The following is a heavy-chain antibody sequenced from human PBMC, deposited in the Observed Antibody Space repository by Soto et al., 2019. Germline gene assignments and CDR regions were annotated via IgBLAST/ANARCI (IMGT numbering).Heavy chain of an antibody. D-gene: IGHD3-10*01. V-gene: IGHV4-59*01. J-gene: IGHJ6*02. CDR3: ARDLITMVRGVIMSTVRDV. Sequence: SETLSLTCTVSGGSISSYYWSWIRQPPGKGLEWIGYIYYSGITNYNPSLKSRVTISVDTSKNQFSLKLSSVTAADTAVYYCARDLITMVRGVIMSTVRDVWGQGTSVTVSS. CDR1: GGSISSYY. CDR2: IYYSGIT.